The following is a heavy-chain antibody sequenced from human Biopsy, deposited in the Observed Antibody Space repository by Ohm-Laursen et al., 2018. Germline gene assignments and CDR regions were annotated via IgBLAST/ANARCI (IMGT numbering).Heavy chain of an antibody. CDR1: GGTFINYG. V-gene: IGHV1-18*01. J-gene: IGHJ4*02. CDR2: ISAYNGHT. D-gene: IGHD4-17*01. Sequence: ASVKVSCNASGGTFINYGISWVRQAPGQGLEWMGWISAYNGHTKFARKFQDRVTMTTDTSTTTAYMDLRSLRSDDTAVYYCARDPHGEGRDYGSYFDYWGQGTLVTVSS. CDR3: ARDPHGEGRDYGSYFDY.